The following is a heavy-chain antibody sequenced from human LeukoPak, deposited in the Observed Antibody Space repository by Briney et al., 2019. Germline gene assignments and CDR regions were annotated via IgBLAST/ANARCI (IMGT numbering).Heavy chain of an antibody. J-gene: IGHJ6*03. CDR3: ARLLPRREDASSYYYYMDV. CDR1: GGSISSSSYY. D-gene: IGHD2-8*01. CDR2: IYYSGST. Sequence: PSETLSLTCTVSGGSISSSSYYWGWIRQPPGKGLEWIATIYYSGSTYYNPSLKSRVTISIDTSKNQFSLKLSSVTAADTAVYYCARLLPRREDASSYYYYMDVWGKGTTVTVSS. V-gene: IGHV4-39*07.